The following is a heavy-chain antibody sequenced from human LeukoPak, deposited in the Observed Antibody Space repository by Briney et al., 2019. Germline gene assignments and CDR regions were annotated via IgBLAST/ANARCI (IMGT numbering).Heavy chain of an antibody. D-gene: IGHD3-22*01. J-gene: IGHJ3*02. CDR2: ISAYNGNT. CDR1: GYTFTSYG. Sequence: ASVKVSCKASGYTFTSYGISWVRQAPGQGLEWMGWISAYNGNTNYAQKLQGRVTMTTDTSTSTAYMELRSLRSDDTAVYYCARERRLYCDSSGYYYGAFDIWGQGTMVTVSS. V-gene: IGHV1-18*01. CDR3: ARERRLYCDSSGYYYGAFDI.